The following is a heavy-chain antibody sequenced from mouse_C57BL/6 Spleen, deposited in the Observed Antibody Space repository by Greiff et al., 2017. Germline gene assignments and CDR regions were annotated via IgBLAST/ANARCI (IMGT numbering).Heavy chain of an antibody. D-gene: IGHD4-1*01. J-gene: IGHJ4*01. CDR3: AKLTGYAMDY. Sequence: VQLQQPGAELVRPGSSVKLSCKASGYTFTRYWMHWVKQRPIQCLEWIGNIDPSDSETHYNQKFKDKATLTGDKSSSTAYMPLSSLTSEDSAVYYCAKLTGYAMDYWGQGTSVTVSS. CDR1: GYTFTRYW. CDR2: IDPSDSET. V-gene: IGHV1-52*01.